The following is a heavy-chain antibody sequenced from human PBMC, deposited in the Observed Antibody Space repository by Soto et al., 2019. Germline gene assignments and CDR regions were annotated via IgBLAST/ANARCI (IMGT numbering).Heavy chain of an antibody. J-gene: IGHJ5*02. V-gene: IGHV4-59*01. Sequence: PSETLSLTCTVSGGSISSYYWSWIRQPPGKGLEWIGYIYYSGSTNYNPSLKSRVTISVDTSKNQFSLKLSSVTAADTAVYYCARELQGKGGTEWFDPWAQGNLVTVSS. CDR2: IYYSGST. D-gene: IGHD3-16*01. CDR3: ARELQGKGGTEWFDP. CDR1: GGSISSYY.